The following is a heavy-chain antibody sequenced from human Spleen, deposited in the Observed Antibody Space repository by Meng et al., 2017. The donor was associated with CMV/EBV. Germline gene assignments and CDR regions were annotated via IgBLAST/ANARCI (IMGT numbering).Heavy chain of an antibody. V-gene: IGHV1-2*02. CDR2: INPRIGAT. J-gene: IGHJ5*02. CDR3: VREVAFPYTWFDP. Sequence: KASVYTFTGYYMHWVRQAPGQGLEWMGWINPRIGATTYAQKFQGRVTMTRDSSMVTAYMELSRLRSDDTAVYFCVREVAFPYTWFDPWGQGTLVTVSS. CDR1: VYTFTGYY. D-gene: IGHD2-15*01.